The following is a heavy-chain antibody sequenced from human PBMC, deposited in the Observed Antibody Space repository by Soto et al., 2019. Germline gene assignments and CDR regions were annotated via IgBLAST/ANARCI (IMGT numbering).Heavy chain of an antibody. D-gene: IGHD6-6*01. V-gene: IGHV1-2*02. CDR2: INPNSGGT. J-gene: IGHJ6*02. Sequence: ASVKVSCKASGYTFTGYYMHWVRQAPGQGLEWMGWINPNSGGTNYAQKFQGRVTMTRDTSISAAYMELSRLRSEDTSVYYCARDQSRERKAARRTNSYAMDVWGQGATVTVSS. CDR1: GYTFTGYY. CDR3: ARDQSRERKAARRTNSYAMDV.